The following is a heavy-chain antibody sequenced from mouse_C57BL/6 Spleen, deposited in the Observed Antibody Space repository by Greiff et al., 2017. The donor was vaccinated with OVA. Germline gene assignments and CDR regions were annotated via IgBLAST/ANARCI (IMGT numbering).Heavy chain of an antibody. D-gene: IGHD1-1*01. J-gene: IGHJ4*01. Sequence: EVQLQQSGAELVRPGASVKLSCTASGFNIKDDYMHWVKQRPEQGLEWIGRIDPANGNTKYAPKFQGKATITADTSSNTAYLQLSSLTSEDTAIYYCARNYDYAMDYWGQGTSVTVSS. CDR1: GFNIKDDY. V-gene: IGHV14-3*01. CDR3: ARNYDYAMDY. CDR2: IDPANGNT.